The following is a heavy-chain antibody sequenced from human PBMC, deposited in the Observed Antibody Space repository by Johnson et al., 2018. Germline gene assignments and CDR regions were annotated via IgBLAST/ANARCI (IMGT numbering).Heavy chain of an antibody. CDR2: ISGSGGST. J-gene: IGHJ3*02. CDR3: AKVGSGSYLDAFDI. Sequence: VQLVESGGGLVQPGGSLRLSCAASGFPFSSYAMSWVRQAPGKGLEWVSAISGSGGSTYTADSVKGRFTLARDNTKNTQYLQMNSLRAEDTSVYYSAKVGSGSYLDAFDIWGQGAMVTVSS. V-gene: IGHV3-23*04. CDR1: GFPFSSYA. D-gene: IGHD1-26*01.